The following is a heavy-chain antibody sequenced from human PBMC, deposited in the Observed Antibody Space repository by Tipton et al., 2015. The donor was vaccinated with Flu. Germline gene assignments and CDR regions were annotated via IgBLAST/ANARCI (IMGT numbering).Heavy chain of an antibody. D-gene: IGHD5-24*01. Sequence: SLRLSCAASGFAFSIDWMSWVRQAPGKGLEWVANIKEDGSQKYYVDSVRGRFTISRDNGKSLVYLQMDSLRVEDTATYYCARAGWGGYNSRASWGQGTQVCVSS. CDR3: ARAGWGGYNSRAS. CDR2: IKEDGSQK. J-gene: IGHJ4*02. V-gene: IGHV3-7*01. CDR1: GFAFSIDW.